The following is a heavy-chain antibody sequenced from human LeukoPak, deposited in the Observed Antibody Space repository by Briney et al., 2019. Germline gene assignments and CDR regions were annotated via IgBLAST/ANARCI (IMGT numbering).Heavy chain of an antibody. V-gene: IGHV1-18*01. CDR2: ISAYNGNT. Sequence: ASVNVSCTASGYTFTIYGISWVRQAPGQGLEWMGWISAYNGNTNYTQKLQGRVTMTTDTSTSTAYMELRSLRSDDTAVYYCARGSYYDSSGYYYFDYWGQGTLVTVSS. D-gene: IGHD3-22*01. CDR1: GYTFTIYG. J-gene: IGHJ4*02. CDR3: ARGSYYDSSGYYYFDY.